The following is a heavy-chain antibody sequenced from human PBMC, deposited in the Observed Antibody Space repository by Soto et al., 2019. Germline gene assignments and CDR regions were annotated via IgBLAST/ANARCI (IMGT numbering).Heavy chain of an antibody. J-gene: IGHJ5*02. CDR2: IYYNWST. D-gene: IGHD2-21*01. CDR1: GGSIGYSNYY. V-gene: IGHV4-39*01. CDR3: AKLVVPTSSWFDP. Sequence: QLQLRESGPGLVKPSETLSLTCTVSGGSIGYSNYYWGWIRQPPGKALEWIGTIYYNWSTYYNPSLRSRVTMSVDTSKNQFSLKLTSVAAADTAVYYCAKLVVPTSSWFDPWGQGTLVTVSS.